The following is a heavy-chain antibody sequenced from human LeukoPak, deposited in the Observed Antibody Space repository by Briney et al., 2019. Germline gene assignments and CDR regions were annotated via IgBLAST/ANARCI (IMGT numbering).Heavy chain of an antibody. Sequence: PSETLSLTCTVSGGSISSSSYYWGWIRQPPGKGLEWIGSIYYSGSTYYNPSLKSRVTISVDTSKNQFSLKLSSVTAADTAVYYCARQSRRVTMVRGVISNFDYWGQGTLVTVSS. D-gene: IGHD3-10*01. CDR1: GGSISSSSYY. CDR2: IYYSGST. V-gene: IGHV4-39*01. CDR3: ARQSRRVTMVRGVISNFDY. J-gene: IGHJ4*02.